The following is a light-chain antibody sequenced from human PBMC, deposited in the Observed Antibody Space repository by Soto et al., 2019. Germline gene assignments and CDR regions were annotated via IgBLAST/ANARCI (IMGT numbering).Light chain of an antibody. Sequence: QSVLTQPASVSGSPGQSITISCTGTSSDVGGYNSVSWYRQYPGKAPKLIIFDVTDRPSGISTRFSDSKSGNTASLTISGLQAEDEAVFYCTSYTSSSTTVFGTGTKLTVL. J-gene: IGLJ1*01. CDR1: SSDVGGYNS. CDR3: TSYTSSSTTV. CDR2: DVT. V-gene: IGLV2-14*01.